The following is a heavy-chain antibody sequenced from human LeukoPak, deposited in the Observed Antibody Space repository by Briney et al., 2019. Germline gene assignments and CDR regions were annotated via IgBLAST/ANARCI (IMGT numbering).Heavy chain of an antibody. CDR3: ASPKGYSYGLNDAFDI. CDR2: ISAYNGDT. V-gene: IGHV1-18*04. J-gene: IGHJ3*02. D-gene: IGHD5-18*01. CDR1: GYTFTSYG. Sequence: ASVKVSCKASGYTFTSYGISWVRQAPGQGLEWMGWISAYNGDTNYAQNFQGRVTMTSDTSTSTAYMELRSLRSDDTAVYYCASPKGYSYGLNDAFDIWGQGTMVTVSS.